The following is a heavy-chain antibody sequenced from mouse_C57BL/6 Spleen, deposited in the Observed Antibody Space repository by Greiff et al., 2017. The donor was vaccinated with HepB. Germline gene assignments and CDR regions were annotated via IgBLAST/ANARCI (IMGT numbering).Heavy chain of an antibody. J-gene: IGHJ3*01. CDR1: GYAFSSYW. V-gene: IGHV1-80*01. D-gene: IGHD2-5*01. Sequence: QVQLQQSGAELVKPGASVKISCKASGYAFSSYWMNWVKQRPGKGLEWIGQIYPGDGDTNYNGKFKGKATLTADKSSSTAYMQLSSLTSEDSAVYFCARSGSNGAAWFAYWGQGTLVTVSA. CDR3: ARSGSNGAAWFAY. CDR2: IYPGDGDT.